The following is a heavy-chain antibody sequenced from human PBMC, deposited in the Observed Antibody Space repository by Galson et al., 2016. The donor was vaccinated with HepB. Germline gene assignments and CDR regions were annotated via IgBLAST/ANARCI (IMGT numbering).Heavy chain of an antibody. CDR3: AIPRGYRYSMDV. J-gene: IGHJ6*02. V-gene: IGHV3-23*01. CDR1: GFTFSSYA. D-gene: IGHD5-18*01. Sequence: SLRLSCAASGFTFSSYAMSWVRQAPGKGLEWVSAVSGSSRAYYADSVKGRFTISRDNSKNTLYLQMNSLRPEDTAVYFCAIPRGYRYSMDVWGQGTTVTVSS. CDR2: VSGSSRA.